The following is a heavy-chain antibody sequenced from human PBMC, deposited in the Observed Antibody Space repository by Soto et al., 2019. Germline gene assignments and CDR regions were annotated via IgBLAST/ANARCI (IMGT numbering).Heavy chain of an antibody. J-gene: IGHJ3*02. CDR3: ARALSDGNI. CDR2: IKQDGSEK. Sequence: EVQLVESGGGLVQPGGSLRLSCAASGFTLSSYWMSWVRQAPGKGLEWVANIKQDGSEKFYVDSVKGRFTISRDNAKNSLYLQMNSLRAEDTAVYYCARALSDGNIWVQGTMVTVSS. V-gene: IGHV3-7*04. D-gene: IGHD2-15*01. CDR1: GFTLSSYW.